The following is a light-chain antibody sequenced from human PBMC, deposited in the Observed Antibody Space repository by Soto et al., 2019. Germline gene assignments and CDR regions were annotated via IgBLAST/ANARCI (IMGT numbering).Light chain of an antibody. CDR3: SSYAGSNNYV. Sequence: QSALTQPPSASGSPGQSVTISCTGTSGYVGGYNYVSWYQQHPGKAPKLMIFEVSERPSGVPDRFSASKSGNTASLTVSGLQAEDEAHYYCSSYAGSNNYVFGTGTKVTVL. CDR1: SGYVGGYNY. CDR2: EVS. V-gene: IGLV2-8*01. J-gene: IGLJ1*01.